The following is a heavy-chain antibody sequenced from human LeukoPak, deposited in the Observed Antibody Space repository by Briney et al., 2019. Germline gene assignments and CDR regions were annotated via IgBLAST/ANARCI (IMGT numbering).Heavy chain of an antibody. D-gene: IGHD1-7*01. Sequence: GGSLRLSCAASGFTFSSYSMNWVRQAPGKGLEWVSSISSRSSYIYYADSLKGRFTISRDNAKNSLCLQMNSLRAEDTAVYYCARDFSGTSLDPWGQGTLVTVSS. V-gene: IGHV3-21*01. CDR1: GFTFSSYS. CDR3: ARDFSGTSLDP. CDR2: ISSRSSYI. J-gene: IGHJ5*02.